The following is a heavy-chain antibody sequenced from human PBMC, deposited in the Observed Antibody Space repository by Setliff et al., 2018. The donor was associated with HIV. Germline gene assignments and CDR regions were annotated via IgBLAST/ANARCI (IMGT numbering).Heavy chain of an antibody. J-gene: IGHJ3*02. CDR3: ASDIAVIPAASLVCCFDI. V-gene: IGHV1-2*06. D-gene: IGHD2-2*01. CDR1: GYTFPDYY. CDR2: INPDSGGT. Sequence: VASVKVSCKASGYTFPDYYIHWVRQAPGQGLEWTGRINPDSGGTNNAQKFQGRVTITRDTSISATYMELSRPTSDDTAVYYCASDIAVIPAASLVCCFDIWGKGTMVTVSS.